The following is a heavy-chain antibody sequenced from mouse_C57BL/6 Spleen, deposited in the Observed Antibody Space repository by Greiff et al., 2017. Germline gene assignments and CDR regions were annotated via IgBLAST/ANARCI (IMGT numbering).Heavy chain of an antibody. D-gene: IGHD2-2*01. CDR2: IAPEDGET. Sequence: VQLKESGAELVKPGASVKLSCTASGFNITDYYMHWVQQRTEQGLEWIGRIAPEDGETKYAPKFQGTATITADTSSNTAYLQLSSLTSEDTAVYSGDSCYGYDGRSMDYWGQGTSVTVSS. V-gene: IGHV14-2*01. J-gene: IGHJ4*01. CDR1: GFNITDYY. CDR3: DSCYGYDGRSMDY.